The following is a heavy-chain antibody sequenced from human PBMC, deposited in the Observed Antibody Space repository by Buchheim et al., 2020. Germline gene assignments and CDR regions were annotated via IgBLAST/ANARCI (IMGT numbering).Heavy chain of an antibody. D-gene: IGHD6-6*01. Sequence: EVQLLESGGGLIQPGGSLRLSCAVSGFTFRSYSISWVRQSPGKGLEWVSDISSSGNTKNYANSVKGRFTISRDNAKNSLYLQMNSLRAEDTAVNYCARADHSTSSGFDLWGQGTL. CDR1: GFTFRSYS. V-gene: IGHV3-48*04. CDR2: ISSSGNTK. J-gene: IGHJ4*02. CDR3: ARADHSTSSGFDL.